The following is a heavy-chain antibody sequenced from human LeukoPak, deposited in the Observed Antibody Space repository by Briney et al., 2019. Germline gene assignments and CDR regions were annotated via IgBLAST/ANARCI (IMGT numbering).Heavy chain of an antibody. Sequence: GGSLRLSCAASGFSFDDYTMHWVRQAPGKGLEWVSLISWDGTSTYYGDSVKGRFTISRDNSKNSLYLQMDSLRTEDTAFYYCSKDGIWETFDYWGQGTLVTVSS. CDR3: SKDGIWETFDY. J-gene: IGHJ4*02. D-gene: IGHD1-26*01. V-gene: IGHV3-43*01. CDR1: GFSFDDYT. CDR2: ISWDGTST.